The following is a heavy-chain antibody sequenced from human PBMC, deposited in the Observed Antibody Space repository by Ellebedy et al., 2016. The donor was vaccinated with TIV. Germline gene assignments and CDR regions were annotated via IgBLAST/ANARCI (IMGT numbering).Heavy chain of an antibody. Sequence: GESLKISCAASGLTFDNAWLSWVRQPPGKGLEWVGHIKSKTDTGRANYAAPLKGRFTISRDDSKNTLYLQMDSLETEDTAVYFCTTGVCSGGSCPFDFWGQGTLVTVSS. CDR3: TTGVCSGGSCPFDF. CDR2: IKSKTDTGRA. V-gene: IGHV3-15*01. J-gene: IGHJ4*02. D-gene: IGHD2-15*01. CDR1: GLTFDNAW.